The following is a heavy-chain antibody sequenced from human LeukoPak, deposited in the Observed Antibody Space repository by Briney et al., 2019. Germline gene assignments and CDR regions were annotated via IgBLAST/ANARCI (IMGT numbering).Heavy chain of an antibody. V-gene: IGHV3-21*01. CDR1: RFSFSDSY. CDR2: ISSSSSSI. D-gene: IGHD4-17*01. Sequence: GGSLRLSCAASRFSFSDSYMSWVRQAPGKGLEWVSSISSSSSSIYYAGSVKGRFTISRDNAEKSLFLQMNSLRVEDTAVYYCVRAGHDFGDYIERFDAFDIWGQGTVVSVSS. CDR3: VRAGHDFGDYIERFDAFDI. J-gene: IGHJ3*02.